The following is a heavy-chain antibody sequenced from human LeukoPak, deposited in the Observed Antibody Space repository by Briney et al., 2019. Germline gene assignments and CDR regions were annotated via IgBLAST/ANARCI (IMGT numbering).Heavy chain of an antibody. D-gene: IGHD4-17*01. CDR1: GGTFSSYA. CDR2: IIPIFGTA. V-gene: IGHV1-69*06. Sequence: ASVKVSCKASGGTFSSYAISWVRQAPGQGLEWMGGIIPIFGTANYAQKFQGRVTITADKSTSTAYMELSSLRSEDTAVYYCARDQMMNPPDYDHVKWGYYYYGMDVWGKGTTVTVSS. J-gene: IGHJ6*04. CDR3: ARDQMMNPPDYDHVKWGYYYYGMDV.